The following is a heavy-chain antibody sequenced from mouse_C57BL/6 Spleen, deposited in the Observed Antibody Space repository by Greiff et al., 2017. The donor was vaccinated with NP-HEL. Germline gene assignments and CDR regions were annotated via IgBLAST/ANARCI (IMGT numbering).Heavy chain of an antibody. CDR2: IDPSDSYT. D-gene: IGHD1-1*01. V-gene: IGHV1-69*01. CDR3: AYYGSRGHFDV. J-gene: IGHJ1*03. CDR1: GYTFTSYW. Sequence: QVQLQQPGAELVMPGASVKLSCKASGYTFTSYWMHWVKQRPGQGLEWIGEIDPSDSYTNYNQKFKGKSTLTVDKSSSTAYMQLSSLTSEDSAVYYCAYYGSRGHFDVWGTGTTVTVSS.